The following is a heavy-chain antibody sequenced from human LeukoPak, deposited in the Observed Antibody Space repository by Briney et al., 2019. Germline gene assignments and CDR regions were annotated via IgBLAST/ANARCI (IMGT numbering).Heavy chain of an antibody. Sequence: SETLSLTCSVSGGPITSSSYYWGWIRQPPGKGLEWIGSIYYTGGTYYSPSLKSRVTMSVDTSKNQFSLNLRSVTAADTAVYYCARDAGHQLSRRNYYAMDVWGQGTTVTVSS. V-gene: IGHV4-39*02. CDR3: ARDAGHQLSRRNYYAMDV. CDR1: GGPITSSSYY. J-gene: IGHJ6*02. D-gene: IGHD1-1*01. CDR2: IYYTGGT.